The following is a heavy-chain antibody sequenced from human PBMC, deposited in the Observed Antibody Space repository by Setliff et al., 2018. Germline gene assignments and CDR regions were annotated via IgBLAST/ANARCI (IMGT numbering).Heavy chain of an antibody. Sequence: SETLSLTCTVSGRSISSGSYYWSWLRQPAGKGLEWIGHIYTSGSTNYNPSLKSRVTISVDTSKNQFSLKLSSVTAADTAVYYCAREAFVVVPAALHYYYGMDVWGQGTTVTVS. CDR2: IYTSGST. CDR1: GRSISSGSYY. J-gene: IGHJ6*02. V-gene: IGHV4-61*09. D-gene: IGHD2-2*01. CDR3: AREAFVVVPAALHYYYGMDV.